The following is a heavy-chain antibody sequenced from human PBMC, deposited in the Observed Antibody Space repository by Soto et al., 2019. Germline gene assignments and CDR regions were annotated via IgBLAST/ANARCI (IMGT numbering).Heavy chain of an antibody. CDR1: GFTFSSYG. D-gene: IGHD2-15*01. CDR3: AKDLRSGGSCLDY. Sequence: QVQLVESGGGVVQPGRSLRLSCAASGFTFSSYGMHWVRQAPGKGLEWVAVISYDGSNKYYADSVKGRFTISRDNSKNTLYLQMNGLRAEDTAVYYCAKDLRSGGSCLDYWGQGTLVTVSS. CDR2: ISYDGSNK. V-gene: IGHV3-30*18. J-gene: IGHJ4*02.